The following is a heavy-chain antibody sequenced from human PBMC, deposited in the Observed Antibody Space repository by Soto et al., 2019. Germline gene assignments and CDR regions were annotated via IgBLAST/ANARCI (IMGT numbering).Heavy chain of an antibody. J-gene: IGHJ6*03. CDR2: IYYSGST. CDR1: GGPPKSFY. CDR3: ARHIYDFWSCPHMDV. V-gene: IGHV4-59*08. Sequence: FGSPSPTRTLSGGPPKSFYWGRVPPPPGKGLEWIGYIYYSGSTNYIPSLKSRGTISVYTSKNQFSLKLSSVTAADTAVYYCARHIYDFWSCPHMDVWGKGTTVTVSS. D-gene: IGHD3-3*01.